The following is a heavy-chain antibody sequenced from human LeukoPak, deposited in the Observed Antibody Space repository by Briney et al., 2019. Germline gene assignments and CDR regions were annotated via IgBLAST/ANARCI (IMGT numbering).Heavy chain of an antibody. Sequence: EASVTVSCTASGYTFTSYDINWVRQATGQGLEWMGWMNPNSGTTGYAQKFQGRVTMTRNTSISTAYMELSSLRSEDTAVYYCARGPLAYCGGDCYYNAFDIWGQGTMVTVSS. CDR2: MNPNSGTT. V-gene: IGHV1-8*01. CDR3: ARGPLAYCGGDCYYNAFDI. D-gene: IGHD2-21*02. J-gene: IGHJ3*02. CDR1: GYTFTSYD.